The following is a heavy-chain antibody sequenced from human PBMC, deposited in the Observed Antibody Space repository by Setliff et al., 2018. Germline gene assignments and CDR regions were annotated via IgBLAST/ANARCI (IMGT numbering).Heavy chain of an antibody. CDR3: ARKIADIVDGTVVFRFDP. CDR2: INHSGST. J-gene: IGHJ5*02. Sequence: PSETLSLTCAVYGGSFSGYYWSWIRQPPGKGLEWIGEINHSGSTNYNPSLKSRVTISVDTSKNQFSLKLSSVTAADTAVYYCARKIADIVDGTVVFRFDPWGQGTLVTVSS. CDR1: GGSFSGYY. D-gene: IGHD5-12*01. V-gene: IGHV4-34*01.